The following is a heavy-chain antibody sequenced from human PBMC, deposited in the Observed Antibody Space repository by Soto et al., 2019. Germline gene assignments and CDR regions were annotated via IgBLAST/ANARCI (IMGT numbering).Heavy chain of an antibody. CDR1: GYTFTGYY. Sequence: ASVKVSCKASGYTFTGYYMHWVRQAPGQGLEWMGWMNPNSGGTDYAQKFQGRVTMTRDTSISTAYMELSSLRSEDTAVYYCARAIAALHYYYYYMDVWGKGTTVTVSS. V-gene: IGHV1-2*02. J-gene: IGHJ6*03. D-gene: IGHD6-6*01. CDR3: ARAIAALHYYYYYMDV. CDR2: MNPNSGGT.